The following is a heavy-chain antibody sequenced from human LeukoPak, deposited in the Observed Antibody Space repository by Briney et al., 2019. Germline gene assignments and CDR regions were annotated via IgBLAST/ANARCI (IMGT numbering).Heavy chain of an antibody. J-gene: IGHJ5*02. CDR2: IYSGGST. CDR1: GFTVSSNY. D-gene: IGHD5-12*01. Sequence: GGSLRLSCAASGFTVSSNYMSWVRQAPGKGLEWVSVIYSGGSTYYADSVKGRFTISRDNSKNTLYLQMNSLRAEDTAVYYCARGGYSGYDYGFNWFDPWGQGTLVTASS. CDR3: ARGGYSGYDYGFNWFDP. V-gene: IGHV3-66*01.